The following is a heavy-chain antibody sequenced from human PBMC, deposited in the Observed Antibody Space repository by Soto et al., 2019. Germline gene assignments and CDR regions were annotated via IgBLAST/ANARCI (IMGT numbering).Heavy chain of an antibody. J-gene: IGHJ4*02. CDR3: ANDKGAGGGSCVDY. D-gene: IGHD2-15*01. CDR2: ISGSGDNT. Sequence: EVQLLESGGGLVQPGGSLRLSCAASGFTFSKYAMSWVRQAPGKGLEWVSAISGSGDNTYYADSVKGRFTISRDQSKNTLYLQMNSLRADDTAVYYCANDKGAGGGSCVDYWGQGTLVTVSS. CDR1: GFTFSKYA. V-gene: IGHV3-23*01.